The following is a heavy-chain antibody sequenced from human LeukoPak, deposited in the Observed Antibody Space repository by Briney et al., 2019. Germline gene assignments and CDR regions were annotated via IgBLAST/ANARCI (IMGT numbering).Heavy chain of an antibody. CDR3: ARLYSNYVDY. V-gene: IGHV4-39*01. CDR1: GGSISSSSYY. J-gene: IGHJ4*02. CDR2: IYYSGST. Sequence: SETLSLTCTASGGSISSSSYYWGWIRQPPGKGLEWIGSIYYSGSTYYNPSLKSRVTISVDTSKNQFSLKLSSVTAADTAVYYCARLYSNYVDYWGQGTLVTVSS. D-gene: IGHD4-11*01.